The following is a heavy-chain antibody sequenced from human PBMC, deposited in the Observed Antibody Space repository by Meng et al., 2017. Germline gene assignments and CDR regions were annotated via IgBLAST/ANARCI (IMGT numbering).Heavy chain of an antibody. D-gene: IGHD6-19*01. V-gene: IGHV4-61*09. Sequence: VQASAPPSLASSVPLASTCVVCDDSICIRDPGRKGLEWIGHIYTRGGTNYNPSRTSRVTISVDTAKIQFSLNLSSVTAADTAVYYCARDGPGPSGWYSDWFDPWGQGTLVTVSS. CDR3: ARDGPGPSGWYSDWFDP. CDR1: LASTCVVCDD. CDR2: IYTRGGT. J-gene: IGHJ5*02.